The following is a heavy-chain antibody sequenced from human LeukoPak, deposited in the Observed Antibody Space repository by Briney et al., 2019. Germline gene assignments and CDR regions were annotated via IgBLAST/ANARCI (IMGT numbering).Heavy chain of an antibody. J-gene: IGHJ4*02. CDR1: GFTFSSYG. D-gene: IGHD3-10*01. CDR2: IWYDGSNK. V-gene: IGHV3-33*01. Sequence: GGSLRLPCAASGFTFSSYGMHWVRQAPGKGLEWVAVIWYDGSNKYYADSVKGRFTISRDNSKNTLYLQMNSLRAEDTAVYYCARFYGSAGAADYWGQGTLVTVSS. CDR3: ARFYGSAGAADY.